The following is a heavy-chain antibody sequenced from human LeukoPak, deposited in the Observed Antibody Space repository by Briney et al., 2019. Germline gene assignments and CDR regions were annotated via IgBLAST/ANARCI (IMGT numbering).Heavy chain of an antibody. Sequence: SETLSLTCAVYGGSFSGYYWTWIRQPPGKGLELIGEISHSGSTNYNPSLKSRVTISVDTSKNQFSLKLTSVTAADTAVCYCARGRNCGGDCYYFHYWGQGTLVTVSS. CDR2: ISHSGST. J-gene: IGHJ4*02. CDR3: ARGRNCGGDCYYFHY. V-gene: IGHV4-34*01. D-gene: IGHD2-21*02. CDR1: GGSFSGYY.